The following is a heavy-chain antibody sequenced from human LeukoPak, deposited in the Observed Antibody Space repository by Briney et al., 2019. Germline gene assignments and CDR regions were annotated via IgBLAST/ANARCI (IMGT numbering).Heavy chain of an antibody. V-gene: IGHV4-39*01. CDR1: GGSISSSSYY. CDR3: VRTTTKFDY. J-gene: IGHJ4*02. Sequence: SATLSLTCTVSGGSISSSSYYWGWIRQPPGKGLEWIGSIYYSGSTYYNPSLKSRVTISVDTSKNQFSLKLSSVTAADTAVYYCVRTTTKFDYWGQGTLVTVSS. CDR2: IYYSGST. D-gene: IGHD4-11*01.